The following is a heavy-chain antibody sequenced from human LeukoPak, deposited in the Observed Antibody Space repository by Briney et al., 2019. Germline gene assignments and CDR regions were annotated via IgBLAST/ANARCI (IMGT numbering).Heavy chain of an antibody. Sequence: SVTVSCKASGGTFSSYAISWVRQAPGQGLEWMGRIIPILGIANYAQKFQGRVTITADKSTSTAYMELSSLRSEDTAVYYCARGNYYDSSGSLFDYWGQGTLVTVSS. D-gene: IGHD3-22*01. J-gene: IGHJ4*02. CDR2: IIPILGIA. CDR1: GGTFSSYA. CDR3: ARGNYYDSSGSLFDY. V-gene: IGHV1-69*04.